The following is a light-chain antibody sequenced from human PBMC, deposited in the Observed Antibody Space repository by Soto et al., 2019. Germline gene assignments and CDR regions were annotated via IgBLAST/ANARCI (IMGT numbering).Light chain of an antibody. V-gene: IGKV3D-20*02. Sequence: EIVLTQSPGTLSLSPGERATLSCRASQSVRNTYLAWYQQKPGQPPRLLIYGASKRQSGVPDRFSGGGSETDFTLSISSLEPEDFAVYYCQHRINWPLTFGGGTKVEIK. CDR3: QHRINWPLT. CDR2: GAS. CDR1: QSVRNTY. J-gene: IGKJ4*01.